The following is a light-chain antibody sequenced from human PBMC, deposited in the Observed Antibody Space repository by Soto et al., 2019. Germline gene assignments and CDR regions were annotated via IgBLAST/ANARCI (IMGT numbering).Light chain of an antibody. V-gene: IGLV1-51*01. Sequence: QSVLTQPPSVSAAPGQKVSISCSGSSSNIGKNYVSWYQQFPGTAPKLLIYDNDKRPSGIPDRFSGSTSGTSATLGITGLQTGDEADYYCATWDSSLSAGVFGGGTKLTVL. CDR1: SSNIGKNY. CDR2: DND. J-gene: IGLJ3*02. CDR3: ATWDSSLSAGV.